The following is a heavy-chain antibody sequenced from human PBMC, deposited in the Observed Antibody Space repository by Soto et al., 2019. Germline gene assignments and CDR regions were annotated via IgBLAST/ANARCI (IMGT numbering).Heavy chain of an antibody. CDR3: ARDFAYFDS. J-gene: IGHJ4*02. CDR2: LYSSGST. CDR1: GGSINSYY. D-gene: IGHD3-3*01. Sequence: SETLSLTCTVSGGSINSYYWSWIRQPAGKGMEWIGRLYSSGSTDYNPSLKSRVTMSVDTSKNQFSLNLDSVTAADTAVYFCARDFAYFDSWGQGTLVTVSS. V-gene: IGHV4-4*07.